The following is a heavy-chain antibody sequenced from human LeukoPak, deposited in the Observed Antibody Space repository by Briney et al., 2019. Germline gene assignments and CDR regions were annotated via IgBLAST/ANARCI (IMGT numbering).Heavy chain of an antibody. D-gene: IGHD6-13*01. Sequence: GSLRLSCAASGFTFDDYGMSWVRQAPGKGLEWIGEINHSGSTNYNPSLKSRVTISVDTSKNQFSLKLSSVTAADTAVYYCARKARSRRIDYWGQGTLVTVSS. CDR1: GFTFDDYG. CDR3: ARKARSRRIDY. V-gene: IGHV4-34*01. CDR2: INHSGST. J-gene: IGHJ4*02.